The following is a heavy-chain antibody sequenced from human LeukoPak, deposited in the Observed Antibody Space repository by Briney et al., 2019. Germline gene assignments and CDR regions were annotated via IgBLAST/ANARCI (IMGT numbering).Heavy chain of an antibody. V-gene: IGHV1-2*02. CDR3: ASTPSLLVTTFALSDY. D-gene: IGHD4-17*01. Sequence: ASVKVSCKASGYTFTGYYMHWVRQAPGQGLEWMGWINPNSGCTYFAQKFQGRVTMTRDTSFSTAFMAPSGLRSDDTAVYYFASTPSLLVTTFALSDYCCQGTLVTVSS. J-gene: IGHJ4*02. CDR2: INPNSGCT. CDR1: GYTFTGYY.